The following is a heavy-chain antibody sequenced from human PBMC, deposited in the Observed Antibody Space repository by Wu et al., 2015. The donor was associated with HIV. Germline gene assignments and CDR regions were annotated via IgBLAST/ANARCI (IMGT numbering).Heavy chain of an antibody. J-gene: IGHJ4*02. CDR3: ARDFGPYNEGSQSYLYI. CDR1: GGTFSSYA. D-gene: IGHD3-16*02. V-gene: IGHV1-69*05. CDR2: IIPIFGTA. Sequence: QVHLVQSGTEVKKPGSSVKVSCKASGGTFSSYAISWVRQAPGQGLEWMGRIIPIFGTANYAQKFQDRVTFTTDTSTATAYMELRSLRFDDTAVYFCARDFGPYNEGSQSYLYIWGQGTLVTVS.